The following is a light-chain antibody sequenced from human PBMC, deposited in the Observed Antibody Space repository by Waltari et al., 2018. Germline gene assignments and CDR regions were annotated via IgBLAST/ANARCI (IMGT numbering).Light chain of an antibody. V-gene: IGLV2-14*03. CDR1: TSDLGGYNY. Sequence: QSALTQPASVSGSPGQSTTISCTGTTSDLGGYNYFSWYQQHPGKAPKLIIFDVSSRPSGVSNRFSGSKSANTASLIISGLQAEDEADYYCCSFTSSSTWVFGGGTKLTVL. CDR3: CSFTSSSTWV. CDR2: DVS. J-gene: IGLJ3*02.